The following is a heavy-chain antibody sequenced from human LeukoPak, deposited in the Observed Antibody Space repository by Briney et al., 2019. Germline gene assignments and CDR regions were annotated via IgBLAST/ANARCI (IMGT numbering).Heavy chain of an antibody. V-gene: IGHV3-74*01. CDR3: VRGLGDV. J-gene: IGHJ6*01. Sequence: GGSLRLSCSASGFIFSDYWMHWVRQAPGKGPVWVSRINNDGKIVTYADFVKGRFTISRDNTKDTVYLQMNSLGAEDTAVYYCVRGLGDVWGKGTSVTVSS. D-gene: IGHD4-11*01. CDR1: GFIFSDYW. CDR2: INNDGKIV.